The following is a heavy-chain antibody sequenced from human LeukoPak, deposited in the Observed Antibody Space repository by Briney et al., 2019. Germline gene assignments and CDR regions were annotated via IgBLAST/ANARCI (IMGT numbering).Heavy chain of an antibody. Sequence: GGSLRLSCAASGFTFSGSAMHWVRQASGKGLEWVGRIRSKANSYATAYAASVKGRFTISRDDSKNTAYLQMNSLKTEDTAVYYCTRQDIVVVPAATVYYYYGMDVWGQGTTVTVSS. CDR1: GFTFSGSA. CDR2: IRSKANSYAT. V-gene: IGHV3-73*01. J-gene: IGHJ6*02. D-gene: IGHD2-2*01. CDR3: TRQDIVVVPAATVYYYYGMDV.